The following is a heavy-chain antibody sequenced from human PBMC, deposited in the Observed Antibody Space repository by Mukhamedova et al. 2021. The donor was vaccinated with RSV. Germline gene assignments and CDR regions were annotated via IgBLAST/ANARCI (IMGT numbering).Heavy chain of an antibody. D-gene: IGHD3-9*01. J-gene: IGHJ6*02. CDR3: ARGGLRYFDWLSQGYYYYGMDV. Sequence: AEYMGGRFTISRDNSKNTLYLQMNSLSAEDTAVYYCARGGLRYFDWLSQGYYYYGMDVWGQGTTVTVSS. V-gene: IGHV3-30*01.